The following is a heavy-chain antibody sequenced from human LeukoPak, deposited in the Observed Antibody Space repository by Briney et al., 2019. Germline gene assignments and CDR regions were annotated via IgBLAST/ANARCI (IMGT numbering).Heavy chain of an antibody. Sequence: GGSLRLSCAASGFTFSTYHMNWLRQAPGKGLEWVSSISTTSSYIYYSDSARGRFTISRDNAKNSLYLQMNSLRAEDTAVYYCARGLCGGDCYSDWGPGTLVTVSS. V-gene: IGHV3-21*01. J-gene: IGHJ4*02. CDR3: ARGLCGGDCYSD. CDR1: GFTFSTYH. D-gene: IGHD2-21*02. CDR2: ISTTSSYI.